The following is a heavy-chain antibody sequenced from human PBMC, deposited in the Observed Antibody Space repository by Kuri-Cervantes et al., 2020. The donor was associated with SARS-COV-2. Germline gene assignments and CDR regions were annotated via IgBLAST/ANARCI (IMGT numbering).Heavy chain of an antibody. CDR3: ARDRYDFWSGLGYYYYGMDV. J-gene: IGHJ6*02. V-gene: IGHV3-74*01. CDR2: INSDGSST. Sequence: GGSLRLSCAASGFTFSSYWMNWVRQAPGKGLVWVSRINSDGSSTSYADSVKGRFTISRDNAKNTLYLQMNSLRAEDTAVYYCARDRYDFWSGLGYYYYGMDVWGQGTTVTVSS. CDR1: GFTFSSYW. D-gene: IGHD3-3*01.